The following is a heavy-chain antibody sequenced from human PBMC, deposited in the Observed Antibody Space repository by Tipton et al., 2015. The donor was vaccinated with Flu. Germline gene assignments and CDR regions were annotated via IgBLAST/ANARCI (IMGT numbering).Heavy chain of an antibody. D-gene: IGHD3-22*01. V-gene: IGHV4-31*03. CDR1: GGSISSGGYY. Sequence: TLSLTCTVSGGSISSGGYYWSWIRQHPGKGLEWIGYIYYSGSTYYNPSLKSRVTISVDTSKNQFSLKLSSVTAADTAVYYCARGWGYYYDSNGYGYFQHWGQGTLVTVSS. CDR2: IYYSGST. J-gene: IGHJ1*01. CDR3: ARGWGYYYDSNGYGYFQH.